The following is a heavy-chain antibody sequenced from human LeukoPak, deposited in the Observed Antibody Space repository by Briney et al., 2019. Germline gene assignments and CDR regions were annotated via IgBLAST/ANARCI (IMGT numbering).Heavy chain of an antibody. CDR2: IHSADSNT. CDR1: GYSFTNYW. J-gene: IGHJ4*02. V-gene: IGHV5-51*01. D-gene: IGHD4-17*01. Sequence: GESLKISCKDSGYSFTNYWIGWVRQMPGKGLEWMGIIHSADSNTKYSPSFQGQVTITADKSISTAYLQWSGLKASDTAMYYCAGARHGDYRWDYWGQGTLVTVSS. CDR3: AGARHGDYRWDY.